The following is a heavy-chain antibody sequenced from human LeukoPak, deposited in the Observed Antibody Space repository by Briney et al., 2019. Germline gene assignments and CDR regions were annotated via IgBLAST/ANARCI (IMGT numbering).Heavy chain of an antibody. D-gene: IGHD6-19*01. CDR3: ARHVATTSRGWGRIFYYYGMDV. Sequence: SETLSLTCTVSGGSTSSYYWSWIRQPPGKGLEWIGYIYYSGSTNYNPSLKSRVTISVDTSKNQFSLKLSSVTAADTAVYYCARHVATTSRGWGRIFYYYGMDVWGQGTTVTVSS. J-gene: IGHJ6*02. V-gene: IGHV4-59*08. CDR2: IYYSGST. CDR1: GGSTSSYY.